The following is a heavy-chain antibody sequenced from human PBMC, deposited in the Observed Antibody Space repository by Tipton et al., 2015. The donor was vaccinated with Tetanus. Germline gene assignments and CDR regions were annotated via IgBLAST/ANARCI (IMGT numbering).Heavy chain of an antibody. V-gene: IGHV5-51*01. CDR3: ARRRTTTALANYFDS. J-gene: IGHJ4*02. CDR2: VYPGDSTT. CDR1: GYNFTIYW. D-gene: IGHD1-1*01. Sequence: QSGAEVKKPGESLKISCKGSGYNFTIYWIGWVRQMPGKGLEWMGIVYPGDSTTKYSPSFQGQVTISADRSITTAYLRWSSLEASDTAIYYCARRRTTTALANYFDSWGQGTQVTVSS.